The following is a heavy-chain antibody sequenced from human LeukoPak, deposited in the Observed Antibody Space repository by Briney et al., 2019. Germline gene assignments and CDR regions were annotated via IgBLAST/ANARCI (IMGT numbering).Heavy chain of an antibody. D-gene: IGHD5-12*01. Sequence: GGSLRLSCAATGFTFTTHEMIWVRQAPGKGLECVSAISGGGGSTNYADSVKGRFTISRDNSKNTLYLEMNSLRAENLAVSHCASAYRGKSHYYDYWGQRTLVTVSS. J-gene: IGHJ4*02. V-gene: IGHV3-23*01. CDR1: GFTFTTHE. CDR2: ISGGGGST. CDR3: ASAYRGKSHYYDY.